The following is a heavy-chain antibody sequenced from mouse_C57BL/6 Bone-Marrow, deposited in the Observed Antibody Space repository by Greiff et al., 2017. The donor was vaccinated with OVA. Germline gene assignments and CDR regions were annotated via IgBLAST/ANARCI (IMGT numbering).Heavy chain of an antibody. CDR1: GFTFSSYG. D-gene: IGHD4-1*02. CDR2: ISSGGSYT. CDR3: ARLNWDGAY. V-gene: IGHV5-6*01. J-gene: IGHJ3*01. Sequence: EVKLMESGGDLVKPGGSLKLSCAASGFTFSSYGMSWVRQTPDKRLEWVATISSGGSYTYYPDNVKGRFTISRDNAKNTLYLQMSSLKSEDTAMYYCARLNWDGAYWGQGTLVTVSA.